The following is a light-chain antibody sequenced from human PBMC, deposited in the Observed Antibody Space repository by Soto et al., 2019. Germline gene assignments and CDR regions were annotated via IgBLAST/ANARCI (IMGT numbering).Light chain of an antibody. CDR3: QQRSSWPPT. V-gene: IGKV3-11*01. J-gene: IGKJ2*01. CDR2: DAS. CDR1: QSVSSY. Sequence: EIVLTQSPATLSLSPGERATLPCRASQSVSSYLAWYQQKPGQAPRLLIYDASNRATGIPARFSGSGSGTDFPLTISSLEPEDFAVYYCQQRSSWPPTFGQGTKLEIK.